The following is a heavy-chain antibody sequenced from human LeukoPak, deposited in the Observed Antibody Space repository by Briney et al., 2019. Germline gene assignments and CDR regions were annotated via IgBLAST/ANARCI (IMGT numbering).Heavy chain of an antibody. D-gene: IGHD4/OR15-4a*01. CDR3: AKDQGLWRPGDDGYDI. J-gene: IGHJ3*02. Sequence: PGGSLRLSCAASGFTFSSYAMSWVRQAPGKGLEWVSAISGSGANTYYADSVKGRFTISRDNSENTLYLQMNNLRVEDTAVYYCAKDQGLWRPGDDGYDIWGQGTMVTVSS. CDR1: GFTFSSYA. CDR2: ISGSGANT. V-gene: IGHV3-23*01.